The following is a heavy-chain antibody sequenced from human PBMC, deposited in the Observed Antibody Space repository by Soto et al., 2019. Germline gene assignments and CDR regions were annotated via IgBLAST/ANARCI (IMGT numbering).Heavy chain of an antibody. CDR1: GFTFSSYG. D-gene: IGHD2-8*01. CDR2: ISASGGNA. J-gene: IGHJ6*03. CDR3: AGRYCTSAICYTNYYYYMDV. Sequence: EVQLLESGGGWVQPGGSLRLSCAASGFTFSSYGMNWVRQAPGKGLEWVSSISASGGNAYYADSVKGRFTISRDNSKDTLSLQMNSLRAEDTAVYYCAGRYCTSAICYTNYYYYMDVWGKGITVTVSS. V-gene: IGHV3-23*01.